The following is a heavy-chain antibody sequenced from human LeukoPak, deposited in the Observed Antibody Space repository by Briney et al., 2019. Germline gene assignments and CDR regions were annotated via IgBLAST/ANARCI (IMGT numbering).Heavy chain of an antibody. CDR2: ISYDGSNK. D-gene: IGHD3-10*01. V-gene: IGHV3-30*04. CDR1: GFTFSSYA. J-gene: IGHJ4*02. Sequence: PGGSLRLSCAASGFTFSSYAMHWVRQAPGKGLEWVAVISYDGSNKYYADSVKGRFTISRDNSKNTLYLQMNSLRAEDTAVYYCAKGLLLWYGELLRVQFDYWGQGTLVTVSS. CDR3: AKGLLLWYGELLRVQFDY.